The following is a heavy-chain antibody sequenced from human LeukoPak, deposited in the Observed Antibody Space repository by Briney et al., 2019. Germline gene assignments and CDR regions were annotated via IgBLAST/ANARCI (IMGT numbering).Heavy chain of an antibody. Sequence: PGGSLRLSCAASGFTFSNFSMNWVRQAPGKGLEWVSSISSSSNYIYYADSVRGRFTISRDNAKNSLSLQMNSLRVEDTAVYYCARDLDGDYGWHFDLWGRGTLVTVSS. CDR2: ISSSSNYI. J-gene: IGHJ2*01. CDR3: ARDLDGDYGWHFDL. CDR1: GFTFSNFS. D-gene: IGHD4-17*01. V-gene: IGHV3-21*01.